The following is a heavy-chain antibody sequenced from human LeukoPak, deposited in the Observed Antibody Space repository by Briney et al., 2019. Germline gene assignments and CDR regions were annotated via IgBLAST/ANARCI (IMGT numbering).Heavy chain of an antibody. J-gene: IGHJ3*02. Sequence: PGGSLRLSCAASGFSFSSFAMHWVRQAPGKGLEWVALILYDGSNKYYAESVKGRFSISRDNAKNSLYLQMNSLRAEDTAVYYCAREVLLEWSSSEHAFDIWGQGTMVTVSS. CDR2: ILYDGSNK. CDR1: GFSFSSFA. D-gene: IGHD3-3*01. CDR3: AREVLLEWSSSEHAFDI. V-gene: IGHV3-30*04.